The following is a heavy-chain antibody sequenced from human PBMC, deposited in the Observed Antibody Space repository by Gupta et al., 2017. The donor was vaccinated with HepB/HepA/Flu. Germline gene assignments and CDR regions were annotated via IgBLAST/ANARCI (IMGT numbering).Heavy chain of an antibody. V-gene: IGHV4-34*01. D-gene: IGHD6-13*01. CDR1: GGSFSGYY. Sequence: QVQLQQWGAGLLKPSENLSLTCAVYGGSFSGYYWSWIRPPPGKGLEWIGEINHSGSTNYTPALKSRFTISVYTSKNQFSLKLSSVTAADTAVYYCARVVPSNWFDPWGQGTLVTVSS. CDR3: ARVVPSNWFDP. CDR2: INHSGST. J-gene: IGHJ5*02.